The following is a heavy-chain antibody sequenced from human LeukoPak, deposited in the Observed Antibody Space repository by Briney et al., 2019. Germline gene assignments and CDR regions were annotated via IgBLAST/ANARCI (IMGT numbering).Heavy chain of an antibody. CDR1: GYTFTSYG. Sequence: LRASVKVFCKASGYTFTSYGISWVRQAPGQGLEWMGWISAYNGNTNYAQKLQGRVTMTTDTSTSTAYMELRSLRSDDTAVYYCARDSCSGGSCYYYGMDVWGQGTTVTVSS. CDR3: ARDSCSGGSCYYYGMDV. J-gene: IGHJ6*02. CDR2: ISAYNGNT. V-gene: IGHV1-18*01. D-gene: IGHD2-15*01.